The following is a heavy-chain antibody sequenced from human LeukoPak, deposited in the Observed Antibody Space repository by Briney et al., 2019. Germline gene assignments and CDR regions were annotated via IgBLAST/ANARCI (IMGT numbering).Heavy chain of an antibody. J-gene: IGHJ4*02. CDR1: GGSIRSHC. D-gene: IGHD6-6*01. Sequence: SETLSLTCTVSGGSIRSHCWSWVRQPPGKGLEWIGYIYFSGSTNYNPSLKSRVTISMGTSENQFSLKLSSVTAADTAVYYCARGAAPHYSDYWGRGTLVTVSS. V-gene: IGHV4-59*11. CDR2: IYFSGST. CDR3: ARGAAPHYSDY.